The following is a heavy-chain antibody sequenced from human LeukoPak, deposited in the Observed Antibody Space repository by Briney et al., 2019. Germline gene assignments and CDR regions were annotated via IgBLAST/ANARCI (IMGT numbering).Heavy chain of an antibody. J-gene: IGHJ4*02. CDR2: INPNSGGT. CDR1: GYTFTGYY. D-gene: IGHD1-26*01. Sequence: ASVKVSCKASGYTFTGYYMRWVRQAPGQGLEWMGWINPNSGGTNYAQKFQGRVTMTRDTSISTAYMELSRLRSDDTAVYYCARSGSGSYPLGNYWGQGTLVTVSS. V-gene: IGHV1-2*02. CDR3: ARSGSGSYPLGNY.